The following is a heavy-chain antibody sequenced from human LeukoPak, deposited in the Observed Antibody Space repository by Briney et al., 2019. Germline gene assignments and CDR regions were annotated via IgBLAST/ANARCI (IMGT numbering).Heavy chain of an antibody. D-gene: IGHD1-26*01. CDR3: ARVIVFRGYMDV. CDR1: GFTFSSYE. J-gene: IGHJ6*03. V-gene: IGHV3-48*03. CDR2: ISSRDNTI. Sequence: PGGSLRLSCAASGFTFSSYEMNWVRQAPGKGLEWVSYISSRDNTIYYADSVKGRFTISRDNAKNSLYLQMNSLRAEDTAVYYCARVIVFRGYMDVWGKGTTVTVSS.